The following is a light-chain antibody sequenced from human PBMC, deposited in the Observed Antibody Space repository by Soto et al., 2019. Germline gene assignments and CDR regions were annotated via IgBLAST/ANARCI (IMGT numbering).Light chain of an antibody. Sequence: SYELTQPNSVSVATGKTARITCGGNNIGSKSVHWYQQKPGQAPVLVIYYDSDRPSGIPERFSGSNSGNTATLTISRVEAGDEADYYCQVWDSSSDHPFGGGTKLTV. CDR2: YDS. V-gene: IGLV3-21*04. CDR3: QVWDSSSDHP. CDR1: NIGSKS. J-gene: IGLJ2*01.